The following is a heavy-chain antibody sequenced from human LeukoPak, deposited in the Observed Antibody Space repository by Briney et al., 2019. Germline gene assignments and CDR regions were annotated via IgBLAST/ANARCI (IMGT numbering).Heavy chain of an antibody. J-gene: IGHJ6*03. CDR3: ARHPKRRIAAAVNYYYYMDV. V-gene: IGHV4-39*01. D-gene: IGHD6-13*01. CDR1: GGSISSSSYY. CDR2: IYYSGST. Sequence: PSETLSLTCTVSGGSISSSSYYWGWIRQPPGKGLEWVGSIYYSGSTYYNPSLKSRVTISVDTSKNQFSLKLSSVTAADTAVYYCARHPKRRIAAAVNYYYYMDVWGKGTTVTISS.